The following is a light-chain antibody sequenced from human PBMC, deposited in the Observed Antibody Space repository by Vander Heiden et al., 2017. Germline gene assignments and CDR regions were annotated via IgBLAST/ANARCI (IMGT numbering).Light chain of an antibody. CDR2: YVA. V-gene: IGLV2-14*03. J-gene: IGLJ2*01. CDR3: SSYTCGNTPVI. Sequence: QSALAQPASVSGSPGQAITISCTGTSSDVGGYTSVSWYQQQPDTAPKLLIYYVADRTSGVSYRFSGSKSGTTASLTISGLQAEDEADYYCSSYTCGNTPVIFGGGTRLTVL. CDR1: SSDVGGYTS.